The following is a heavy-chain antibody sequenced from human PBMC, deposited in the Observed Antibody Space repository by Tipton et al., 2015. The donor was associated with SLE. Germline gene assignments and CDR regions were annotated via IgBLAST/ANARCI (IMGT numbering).Heavy chain of an antibody. Sequence: SLRLSCAASGFTFSSYWMHWVRQAPGKGLVWVSHINFDGTTTTYADSVKGRFTISRDNAKNTLHLQMNSLRAEDTAVYYCARDVFTNYYYYGMDVWGQGTTVTVSS. J-gene: IGHJ6*02. CDR3: ARDVFTNYYYYGMDV. CDR1: GFTFSSYW. CDR2: INFDGTTT. V-gene: IGHV3-74*01.